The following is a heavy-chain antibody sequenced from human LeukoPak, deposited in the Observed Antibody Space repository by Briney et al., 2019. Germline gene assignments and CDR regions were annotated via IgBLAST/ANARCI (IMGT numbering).Heavy chain of an antibody. J-gene: IGHJ3*02. CDR1: GGSISSSTYY. D-gene: IGHD3-22*01. CDR2: IYYSGST. CDR3: ARPTFSGYYSGPFDI. Sequence: LETLSLTCTVSGGSISSSTYYWGWIRQSPGKGLEWIGSIYYSGSTYYNPSLKSRVTISVDTSKNQFTLKLSSVTAADTAVYFCARPTFSGYYSGPFDIWGQGTIVTVSS. V-gene: IGHV4-39*01.